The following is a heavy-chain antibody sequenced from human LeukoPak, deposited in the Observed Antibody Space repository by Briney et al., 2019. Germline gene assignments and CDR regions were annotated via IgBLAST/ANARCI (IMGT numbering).Heavy chain of an antibody. CDR1: GYTFTSYG. Sequence: ASVKVSCKASGYTFTSYGISWVRQATGQGLEWMGWMNPNSGNTGYAQKFQGRVTMTRNTSISTAYMELSSLRSEDTAVYYCARGGSSGWYAPIYYYYGMDVWGQGTTVTVSS. V-gene: IGHV1-8*02. D-gene: IGHD6-19*01. CDR2: MNPNSGNT. CDR3: ARGGSSGWYAPIYYYYGMDV. J-gene: IGHJ6*02.